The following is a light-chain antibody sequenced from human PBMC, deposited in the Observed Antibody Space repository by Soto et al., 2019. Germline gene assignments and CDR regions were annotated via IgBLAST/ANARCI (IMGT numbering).Light chain of an antibody. Sequence: EIVLTQSPATLSLSPGERATLSCRASQSVDNNVAWYQQKPGQAPRLLIVDSFARATGIPARFSGSGSGSEFTLTISGLQSEDFAVYYCQQYNDRPPITFGQGTRLEIK. V-gene: IGKV3-15*01. CDR1: QSVDNN. CDR2: DSF. J-gene: IGKJ5*01. CDR3: QQYNDRPPIT.